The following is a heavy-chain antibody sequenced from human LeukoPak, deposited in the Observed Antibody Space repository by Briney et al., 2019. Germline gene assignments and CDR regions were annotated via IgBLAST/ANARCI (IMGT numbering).Heavy chain of an antibody. CDR2: INQDGSDK. V-gene: IGHV3-7*01. CDR1: GFAFSSYW. J-gene: IGHJ4*02. D-gene: IGHD2-21*01. CDR3: ARSLWPEDY. Sequence: GGSLRLSCAASGFAFSSYWMSWVRQAPGKGLEWVANINQDGSDKKYVDSVKGRFTISRDNAKNSQYLQMNSLRVEDTAVYYCARSLWPEDYWGQGTLVTVSS.